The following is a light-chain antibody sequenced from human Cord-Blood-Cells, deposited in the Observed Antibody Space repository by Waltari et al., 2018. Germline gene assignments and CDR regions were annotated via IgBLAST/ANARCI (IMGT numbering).Light chain of an antibody. CDR1: QSVSSN. CDR3: QQYNNWPPFT. J-gene: IGKJ3*01. CDR2: GAS. V-gene: IGKV3-15*01. Sequence: EIVMTQSPATLSASPGERATLSCRARQSVSSNLAWYQQKPGQAPRLLIYGASTRATGIPARFSGSGSGTECTLTISSLQSEDFAVYYCQQYNNWPPFTFGPGTKVDIK.